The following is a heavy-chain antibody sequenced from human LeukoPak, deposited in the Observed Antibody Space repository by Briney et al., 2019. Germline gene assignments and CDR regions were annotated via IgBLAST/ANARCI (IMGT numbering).Heavy chain of an antibody. Sequence: ETLSLTCAVYGENFSIYFYSWIRQPPGKGLEWVGNIKQDGSDKNYMDSVKGRFTISRDNTKNSVYLQMSSLRAEDTAVYYCAREVWGPEYWGQGTLVTVSS. CDR2: IKQDGSDK. CDR1: GENFSIYF. CDR3: AREVWGPEY. D-gene: IGHD1-14*01. V-gene: IGHV3-7*01. J-gene: IGHJ4*02.